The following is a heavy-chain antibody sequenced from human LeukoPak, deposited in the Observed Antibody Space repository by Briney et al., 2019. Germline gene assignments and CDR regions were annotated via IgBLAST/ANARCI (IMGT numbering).Heavy chain of an antibody. CDR1: GFTFHDYA. CDR2: ISGDADAT. D-gene: IGHD6-19*01. V-gene: IGHV3-43*02. Sequence: GGSLRLSCAASGFTFHDYAIHWVRQAPGRGLEWVSLISGDADATYYADSVEGRFTVARDDTKNSIYLQMNSLRTEDTALYFCAKRGSAWYYFDSWARERWSLSLQ. J-gene: IGHJ4*02. CDR3: AKRGSAWYYFDS.